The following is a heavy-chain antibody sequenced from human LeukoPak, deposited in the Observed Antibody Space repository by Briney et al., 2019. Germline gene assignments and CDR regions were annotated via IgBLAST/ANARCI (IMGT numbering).Heavy chain of an antibody. V-gene: IGHV3-48*01. J-gene: IGHJ4*02. Sequence: GGSLRLSCAASGFTFSSYSMNWVRQAPGKGLEWVSYISSSSSTIYYADSVKGRFTISRDNSKNTLYLQMNSLRAEDTAVHYCAKGRSSWYYFDYWGQGTLVTVSS. CDR1: GFTFSSYS. D-gene: IGHD6-13*01. CDR2: ISSSSSTI. CDR3: AKGRSSWYYFDY.